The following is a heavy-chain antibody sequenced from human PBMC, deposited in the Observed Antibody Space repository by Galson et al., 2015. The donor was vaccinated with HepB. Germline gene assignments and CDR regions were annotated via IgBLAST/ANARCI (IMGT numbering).Heavy chain of an antibody. CDR3: ALFKLELRRGGPGWFDP. V-gene: IGHV2-70*01. Sequence: PALVKPTQTLTLTCTFSGFSLSTSGMCVSWIRQPPGKALEWLALIDWDDDKYYSTSLKTRLTISKDTSKNQVFLTMTNMDPVDTATYYCALFKLELRRGGPGWFDPWGQGTLVTVSS. CDR1: GFSLSTSGMC. D-gene: IGHD1-7*01. CDR2: IDWDDDK. J-gene: IGHJ5*02.